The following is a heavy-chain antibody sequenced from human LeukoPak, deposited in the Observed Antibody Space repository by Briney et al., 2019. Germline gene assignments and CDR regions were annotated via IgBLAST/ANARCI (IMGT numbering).Heavy chain of an antibody. CDR2: IYYSGGT. Sequence: SETLSLTCTVSGDSVSSGSYYWSWIRQPPGKGLEWIGCIYYSGGTNYNPSLKSRVTISVDTSKNQFSLKLSSVTAADTAVYYCARGGYYYDSSGYLYYFDYWGQGTLVTVSS. CDR1: GDSVSSGSYY. J-gene: IGHJ4*02. D-gene: IGHD3-22*01. V-gene: IGHV4-61*01. CDR3: ARGGYYYDSSGYLYYFDY.